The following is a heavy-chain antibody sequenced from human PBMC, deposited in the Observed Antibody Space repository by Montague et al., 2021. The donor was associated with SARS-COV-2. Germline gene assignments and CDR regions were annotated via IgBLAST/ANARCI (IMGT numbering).Heavy chain of an antibody. CDR3: ASVNVPRDFWGGLQYYFDY. V-gene: IGHV4-39*07. CDR2: IYYSGST. J-gene: IGHJ4*02. CDR1: GGSISSSSYY. D-gene: IGHD3-3*01. Sequence: SETLSLTCTVSGGSISSSSYYWGWIRQPPGKGLEWIGSIYYSGSTYYNPSLKSRVTISVDTSKNQFSLKLSSVTAADTAVYYGASVNVPRDFWGGLQYYFDYWGQGTLVTVSS.